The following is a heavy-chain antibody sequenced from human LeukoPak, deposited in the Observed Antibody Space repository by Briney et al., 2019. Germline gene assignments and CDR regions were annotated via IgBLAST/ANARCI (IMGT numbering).Heavy chain of an antibody. J-gene: IGHJ6*02. Sequence: GGSLRLSCAASGFTFSTYSMNWVRQAPGKGLEWVSSISSSSSYIYYADSVKGRFTISRDNAKNSLYLQMNSLRAEDTAVYYCARDRVVGVLTGYYYYGMDVWGQGTTVTVSS. CDR2: ISSSSSYI. V-gene: IGHV3-21*01. CDR3: ARDRVVGVLTGYYYYGMDV. D-gene: IGHD1-26*01. CDR1: GFTFSTYS.